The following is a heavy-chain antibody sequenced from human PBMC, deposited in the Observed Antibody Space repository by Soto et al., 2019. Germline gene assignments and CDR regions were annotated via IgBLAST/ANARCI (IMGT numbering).Heavy chain of an antibody. Sequence: GASVKVSCKESGGTFSSYAIAWLRQAPGQGLEWMGGIIPIFGIPNYAQKFQGRVAITADESTNTAYMELSSLRSDDTAVYYCAKAAQTRFNWNDLGNWFDPWGQGTLVTVSS. CDR1: GGTFSSYA. V-gene: IGHV1-69*13. CDR3: AKAAQTRFNWNDLGNWFDP. J-gene: IGHJ5*02. D-gene: IGHD1-1*01. CDR2: IIPIFGIP.